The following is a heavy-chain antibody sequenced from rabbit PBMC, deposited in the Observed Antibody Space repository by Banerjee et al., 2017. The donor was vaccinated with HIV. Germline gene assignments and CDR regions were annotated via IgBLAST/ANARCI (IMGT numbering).Heavy chain of an antibody. V-gene: IGHV1S40*01. D-gene: IGHD2-1*01. CDR1: GIDFSSSYW. CDR2: IVTGSGIT. J-gene: IGHJ6*01. Sequence: QSLEESGGDLVKPGASLTLTCKASGIDFSSSYWMSWVRQAPGKGLEWIASIVTGSGITYYASWAKGRFTISKTSSTTVTLQMTSLTAADTATYFCARGNMGYSYDDYGEGYYYGMDLWGPGTLVTVS. CDR3: ARGNMGYSYDDYGEGYYYGMDL.